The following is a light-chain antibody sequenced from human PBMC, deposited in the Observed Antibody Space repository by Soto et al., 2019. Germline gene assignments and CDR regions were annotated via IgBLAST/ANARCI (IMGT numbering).Light chain of an antibody. Sequence: DLQMTQSPSTLSASVGDRVTITCRASQSVGKWLAWYQQKPGKVPKLLIFKASILASGVPSRFTGSGSGPEFTLTISSLQPDDFATYYCQQYNSDLGITFGPGTKVDI. CDR3: QQYNSDLGIT. CDR2: KAS. V-gene: IGKV1-5*03. J-gene: IGKJ3*01. CDR1: QSVGKW.